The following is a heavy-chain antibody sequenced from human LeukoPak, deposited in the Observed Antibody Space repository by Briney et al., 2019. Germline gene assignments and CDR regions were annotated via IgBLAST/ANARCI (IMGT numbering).Heavy chain of an antibody. CDR3: ARDSVGSGSYYPAY. J-gene: IGHJ4*02. D-gene: IGHD3-10*01. V-gene: IGHV3-23*01. CDR1: GFTFSNYA. CDR2: ISGSGGKT. Sequence: PGGSLRLSCAASGFTFSNYAMNWVRQAPGKGLEWVSVISGSGGKTYYADSVKGRFTISRDNSKNTLYLQMNSLRAEDTAVYYCARDSVGSGSYYPAYWGQGTLVTVSS.